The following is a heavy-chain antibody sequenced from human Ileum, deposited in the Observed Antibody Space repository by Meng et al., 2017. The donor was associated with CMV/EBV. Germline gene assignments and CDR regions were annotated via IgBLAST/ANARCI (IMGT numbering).Heavy chain of an antibody. CDR2: IRYDGSNK. Sequence: GGSLRLSCAASGFTSSNYAMSWVRQAPGKGLEWVAFIRYDGSNKYYADSVKGRFTISRDNSKNTLYLQMNSLRAEDTAVYYCAKDRTKYCSSTSCYYFDYWGQGTLVTVSS. CDR3: AKDRTKYCSSTSCYYFDY. CDR1: GFTSSNYA. J-gene: IGHJ4*02. V-gene: IGHV3-30*02. D-gene: IGHD2-2*01.